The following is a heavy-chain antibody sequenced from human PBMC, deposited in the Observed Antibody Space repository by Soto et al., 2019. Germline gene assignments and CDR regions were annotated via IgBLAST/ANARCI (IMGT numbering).Heavy chain of an antibody. CDR2: ISYDGSNK. CDR1: GFTFSSSA. J-gene: IGHJ3*02. CDR3: ARDDDCSGGSCYSNYAFEI. D-gene: IGHD2-15*01. V-gene: IGHV3-30-3*01. Sequence: QVQLVESGGGVVQPGRSLRLSCAASGFTFSSSAMHWVRQAPGKGLEWVAVISYDGSNKYYADSVKGRFTISRDNSKNTLYLQMNSLRAEDTAVYYCARDDDCSGGSCYSNYAFEIWGQGTMVTVSS.